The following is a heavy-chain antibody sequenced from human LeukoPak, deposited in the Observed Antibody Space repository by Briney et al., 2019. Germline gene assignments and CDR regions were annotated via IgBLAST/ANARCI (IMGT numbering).Heavy chain of an antibody. CDR3: AVSAGDYFDY. D-gene: IGHD3-10*01. Sequence: SETLSLTCTVSGGSISSNNYYWGWIRQPPGKGLEWIGTIYYSGSTYYNPSLKSRVSISVDTSKNQFSLKLSSVTAADTAVYYCAVSAGDYFDYWGQGTLVTVSS. CDR2: IYYSGST. CDR1: GGSISSNNYY. J-gene: IGHJ4*02. V-gene: IGHV4-39*01.